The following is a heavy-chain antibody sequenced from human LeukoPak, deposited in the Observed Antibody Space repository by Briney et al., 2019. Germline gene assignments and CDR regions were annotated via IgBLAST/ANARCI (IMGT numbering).Heavy chain of an antibody. D-gene: IGHD4-11*01. CDR2: IWYDGSSK. V-gene: IGHV3-33*01. CDR3: ARAWVFDGYSSGEPFDY. CDR1: GFTFSSYG. Sequence: GGSLRLSCAASGFTFSSYGMHWVRQAPGKGLEWVAVIWYDGSSKYYADSVKGRFTISRDNSKNTLYLQMNSLRAEDTAVYYCARAWVFDGYSSGEPFDYWGQGTLVTVSS. J-gene: IGHJ4*02.